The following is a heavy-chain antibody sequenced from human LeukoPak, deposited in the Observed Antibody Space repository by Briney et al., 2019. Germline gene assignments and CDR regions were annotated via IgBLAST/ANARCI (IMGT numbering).Heavy chain of an antibody. CDR2: ISAYNGNT. Sequence: ASVKVSCKASGYTFTSYGISWVRQAPGQGLEWMGWISAYNGNTNYAQKLQGRVTMTTDTSTSTAYMELRSLRSDDTAVYYCARESYYDSSGYYRPWGQGTLVTVSS. D-gene: IGHD3-22*01. CDR3: ARESYYDSSGYYRP. V-gene: IGHV1-18*01. CDR1: GYTFTSYG. J-gene: IGHJ5*02.